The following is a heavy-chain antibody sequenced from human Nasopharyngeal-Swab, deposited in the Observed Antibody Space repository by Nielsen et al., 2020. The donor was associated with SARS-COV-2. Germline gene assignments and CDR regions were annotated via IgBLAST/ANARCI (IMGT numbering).Heavy chain of an antibody. Sequence: GESLKISCAASGFTFSSYAMHWVRQAPGKGPEWVAVISYDGSNKYYADSVKGRFTISRDNSKNTLYLQMNSLRAEDTAVYYCARGDGYNYPFDYWGQGTLVTVSS. J-gene: IGHJ4*02. CDR2: ISYDGSNK. CDR1: GFTFSSYA. V-gene: IGHV3-30*04. D-gene: IGHD5-24*01. CDR3: ARGDGYNYPFDY.